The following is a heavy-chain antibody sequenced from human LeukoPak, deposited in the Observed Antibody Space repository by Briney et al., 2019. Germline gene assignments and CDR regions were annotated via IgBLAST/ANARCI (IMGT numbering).Heavy chain of an antibody. D-gene: IGHD6-6*01. Sequence: SETLSLTCAVYGGSFSGYYWSWIRQPPGKGLEWIGYIYTSGSTNYNPSLKSRVTISVDTSKNQFSLKLSSVTAADTAVYYCARQQGQLGFDYWGQGTLVTVSS. CDR3: ARQQGQLGFDY. CDR2: IYTSGST. CDR1: GGSFSGYY. J-gene: IGHJ4*02. V-gene: IGHV4-4*09.